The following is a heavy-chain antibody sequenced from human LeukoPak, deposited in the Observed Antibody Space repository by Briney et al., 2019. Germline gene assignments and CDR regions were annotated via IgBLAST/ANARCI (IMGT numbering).Heavy chain of an antibody. Sequence: SETLSLTCTVSGGSISSGDYYWSWIRQPPGKGLEWIGYIYYSGSTYYNPSLKSRVTISVDTSKNQFSLKLSSVTAADTAVYSCSRDLADEYYFDYWGQGTLVTVSS. J-gene: IGHJ4*02. CDR3: SRDLADEYYFDY. V-gene: IGHV4-30-4*08. CDR2: IYYSGST. CDR1: GGSISSGDYY.